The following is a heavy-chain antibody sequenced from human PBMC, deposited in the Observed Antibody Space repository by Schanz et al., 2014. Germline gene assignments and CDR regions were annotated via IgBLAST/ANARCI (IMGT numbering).Heavy chain of an antibody. J-gene: IGHJ4*02. CDR1: GFTFSAYA. CDR2: ISASGGTT. V-gene: IGHV3-23*01. D-gene: IGHD2-8*02. Sequence: EVQLLESGGGLVQPGGSLRLSCAASGFTFSAYAMTWVRQIPGKGLEWVSAISASGGTTYYADSVKGRFTISRDNSKSTLYLQMNSLRAEDTAVYYCAKSLESCPGGRCSRGYFDYWGQGTLVTVSS. CDR3: AKSLESCPGGRCSRGYFDY.